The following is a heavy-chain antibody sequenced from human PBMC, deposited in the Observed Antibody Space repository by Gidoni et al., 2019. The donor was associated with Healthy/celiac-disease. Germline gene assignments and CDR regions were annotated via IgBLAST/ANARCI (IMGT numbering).Heavy chain of an antibody. V-gene: IGHV3-48*02. Sequence: EVQLVESGGGLVQPGGSLRLSCAASGVTVSSYSMNWVRQAPGKGLEWVSYISSSSSTIYYADSVKCRFTISRDNANNSLYLQMNSLRDEDTAVYYCARPRTVPHDAFDIWGQGTMVTVSS. J-gene: IGHJ3*02. D-gene: IGHD4-17*01. CDR2: ISSSSSTI. CDR1: GVTVSSYS. CDR3: ARPRTVPHDAFDI.